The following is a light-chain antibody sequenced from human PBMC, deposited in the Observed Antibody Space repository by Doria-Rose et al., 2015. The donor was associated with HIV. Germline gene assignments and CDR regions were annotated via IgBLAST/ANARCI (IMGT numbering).Light chain of an antibody. CDR2: DGS. J-gene: IGKJ1*01. V-gene: IGKV3-20*01. CDR3: PQYGTSWT. CDR1: QSFSSTY. Sequence: TQSPGTLSLSPGERATLSCRASQSFSSTYLAWYQQKPAQAPSLLIYDGSTRATDIPDRFSASGSGTDFTLTINRLEPEDFALYYCPQYGTSWTFGQGTKVEI.